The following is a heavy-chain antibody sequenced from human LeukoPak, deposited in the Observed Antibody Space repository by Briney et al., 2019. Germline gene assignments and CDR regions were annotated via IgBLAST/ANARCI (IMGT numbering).Heavy chain of an antibody. CDR1: GFTFSDYY. D-gene: IGHD4-23*01. CDR2: ISSSSSYT. J-gene: IGHJ4*02. CDR3: ASEDLSVAGHDY. Sequence: KPGGSLRLSCAASGFTFSDYYMSWIRQAPGKGLEWVSYISSSSSYTNYADSVKGRFTISRDNAKNSLYLQMNSLRAEDTAVYYCASEDLSVAGHDYWGQGTLVTVSS. V-gene: IGHV3-11*05.